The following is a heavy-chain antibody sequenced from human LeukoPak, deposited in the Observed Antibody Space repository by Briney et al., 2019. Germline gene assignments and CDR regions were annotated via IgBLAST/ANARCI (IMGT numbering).Heavy chain of an antibody. CDR3: ARDHYDSSGYYYWFDP. Sequence: SETLSLTCTVSGGSISSGSYYWSWIRQPAGKGLEWIGHIYTSGSTNYNPSLKSLVTISVDTSKNQFSLKLSSVTAADTAVYYCARDHYDSSGYYYWFDPWGQGTLVTVSS. CDR1: GGSISSGSYY. J-gene: IGHJ5*02. CDR2: IYTSGST. D-gene: IGHD3-22*01. V-gene: IGHV4-61*09.